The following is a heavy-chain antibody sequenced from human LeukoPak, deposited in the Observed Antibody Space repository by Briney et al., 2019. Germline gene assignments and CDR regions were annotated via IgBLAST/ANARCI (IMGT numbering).Heavy chain of an antibody. V-gene: IGHV4-39*07. J-gene: IGHJ5*02. CDR3: ARGKYYYDSSGPECWFDP. Sequence: SETLSLTCTVSGGSISSSSYYWGWIRQPPGKGLEWIGSIYHSGSTYYNPSLKSRVTISVDTSKNQFSLKLSSVTAADTAVYYCARGKYYYDSSGPECWFDPWGQGTLVTVSS. CDR2: IYHSGST. D-gene: IGHD3-22*01. CDR1: GGSISSSSYY.